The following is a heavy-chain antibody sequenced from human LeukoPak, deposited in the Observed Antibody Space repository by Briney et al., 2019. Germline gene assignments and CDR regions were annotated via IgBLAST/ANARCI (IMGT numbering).Heavy chain of an antibody. J-gene: IGHJ4*02. CDR3: AQNADGYSYGCDYFDY. V-gene: IGHV3-30-3*01. D-gene: IGHD5-18*01. CDR2: ISYDGSNK. Sequence: GRSLRLSCAASGFTFSSYAMHRVRRAPGKGLEWVAGISYDGSNKYYADSVKGRFTISRDNSKNTLYLQMNSLRAEDTAVYYCAQNADGYSYGCDYFDYWGQGTLVTVSS. CDR1: GFTFSSYA.